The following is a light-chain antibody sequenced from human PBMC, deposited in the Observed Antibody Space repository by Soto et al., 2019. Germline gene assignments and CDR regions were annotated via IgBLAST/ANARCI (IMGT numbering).Light chain of an antibody. Sequence: DIQLTQFPSTLSASLGYRFTITCRSSQSISSSLAWYQQKPGKAPKLLIYKASTLETGVPSRFSGSGSGTEFTLTISGLQADDFAIYYCQQYNTYWTFGQGTKV. CDR2: KAS. CDR1: QSISSS. J-gene: IGKJ1*01. V-gene: IGKV1-5*03. CDR3: QQYNTYWT.